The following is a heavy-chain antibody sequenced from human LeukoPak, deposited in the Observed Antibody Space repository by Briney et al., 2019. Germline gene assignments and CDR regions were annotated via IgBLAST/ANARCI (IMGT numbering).Heavy chain of an antibody. D-gene: IGHD6-13*01. V-gene: IGHV3-21*01. CDR3: ARAYGYSSRWYDYDFDY. CDR1: GFTFSSYN. Sequence: GGSLRLSCAASGFTFSSYNMNWVRQAPGKGLEWVSSISSSSGYIYYADSVKGRFTISRDNAKNSLHLQMNSLRAEDTAVYYCARAYGYSSRWYDYDFDYWGQGTLVTVSS. CDR2: ISSSSGYI. J-gene: IGHJ4*02.